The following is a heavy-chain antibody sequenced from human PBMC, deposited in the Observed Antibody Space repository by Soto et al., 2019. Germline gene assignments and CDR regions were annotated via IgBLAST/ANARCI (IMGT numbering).Heavy chain of an antibody. CDR1: GFTFNNYA. CDR3: AKDRLAGNFDY. J-gene: IGHJ4*02. CDR2: ISATGGST. Sequence: EVQVLDSGGGLVQPGGSLRLSCAASGFTFNNYAMNWVRQAPGKGLEWVATISATGGSTYYADSVKGRFTISRDNSKNTLYLQMNGLRVEDTAVYYGAKDRLAGNFDYWGQGTQVTVSS. V-gene: IGHV3-23*01.